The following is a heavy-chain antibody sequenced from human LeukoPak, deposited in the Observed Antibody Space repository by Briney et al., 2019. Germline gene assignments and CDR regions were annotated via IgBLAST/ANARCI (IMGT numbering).Heavy chain of an antibody. Sequence: PGGSLRLSCAASRFTFSSFAMSWVRQVPGKGLERVPAISGSGGSTYYADSVKGRFTISRDNSKNTLYLQMNSLRVEDTAVYYCAKGHSLYGSGSFMDVWGKGTTVTVSS. CDR3: AKGHSLYGSGSFMDV. J-gene: IGHJ6*03. V-gene: IGHV3-23*01. CDR2: ISGSGGST. CDR1: RFTFSSFA. D-gene: IGHD3-10*01.